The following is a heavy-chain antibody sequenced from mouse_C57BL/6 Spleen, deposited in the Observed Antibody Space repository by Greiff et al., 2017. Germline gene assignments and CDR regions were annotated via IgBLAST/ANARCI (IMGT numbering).Heavy chain of an antibody. CDR1: GFTFSSYA. V-gene: IGHV5-4*01. CDR2: ISDGGSYT. J-gene: IGHJ4*01. CDR3: ARDLSMDY. Sequence: EVMLVESGGGLVKPGGSLKLSCAASGFTFSSYAMSWVRQTPEKRLEWVATISDGGSYTYYPDNVKGRFTISRDNAKNNLYLQMSHLKSEDTAMYYCARDLSMDYWGQGTSVTVSS.